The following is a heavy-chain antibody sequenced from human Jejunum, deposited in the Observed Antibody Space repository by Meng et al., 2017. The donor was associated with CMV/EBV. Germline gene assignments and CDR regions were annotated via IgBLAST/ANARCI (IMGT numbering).Heavy chain of an antibody. CDR2: IRSKTDGGTV. Sequence: GQLVELGGGLVRPGGSLRISCVASGFTFSTAWLSWVRQAPGKGLEWVGRIRSKTDGGTVDYAAPVKGRFTISRDDSKTTLYLEMISLNTEDTGVYYCANLGPTPYFDSWGQGTLVTVS. D-gene: IGHD3-16*01. J-gene: IGHJ4*02. V-gene: IGHV3-15*01. CDR1: GFTFSTAW. CDR3: ANLGPTPYFDS.